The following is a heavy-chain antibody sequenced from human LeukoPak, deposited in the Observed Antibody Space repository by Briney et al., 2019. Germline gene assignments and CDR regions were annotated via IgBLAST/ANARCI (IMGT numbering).Heavy chain of an antibody. CDR2: ISYDGSNK. CDR1: GFTFSSYG. V-gene: IGHV3-30*18. Sequence: GRSLRLSCAAPGFTFSSYGMHWVRQAPGKGLEWVAVISYDGSNKYYADSVKGRFTISRDNSKNTLYLQMNSLRAEDTAVYYCAKDRDELVPDYWGQGTLVTVSS. CDR3: AKDRDELVPDY. J-gene: IGHJ4*02. D-gene: IGHD3-9*01.